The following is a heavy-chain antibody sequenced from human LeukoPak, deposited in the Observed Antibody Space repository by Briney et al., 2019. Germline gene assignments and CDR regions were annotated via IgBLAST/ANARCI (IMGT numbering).Heavy chain of an antibody. V-gene: IGHV3-21*01. J-gene: IGHJ4*02. CDR2: VSRRSSFI. CDR1: GLTFSSYS. Sequence: KPGGSLRLSCAASGLTFSSYSMNWVRQAPGKGLEWVSSVSRRSSFIFYADSVQGRFTVSRDDAKDSLFLQMNSLRAEDTAVYYCARVSDANDYFFDYWGQGTLVTVSS. D-gene: IGHD5-12*01. CDR3: ARVSDANDYFFDY.